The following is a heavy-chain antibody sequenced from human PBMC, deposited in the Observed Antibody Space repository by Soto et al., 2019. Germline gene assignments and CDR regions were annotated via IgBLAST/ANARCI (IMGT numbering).Heavy chain of an antibody. CDR1: GFTFSSYA. CDR3: AKFRSIFGVAEDDPPSYYYYGMDV. CDR2: ISGSGGST. J-gene: IGHJ6*02. Sequence: GGSLRLSCAASGFTFSSYAMSWVRQAPGKGLEWVSAISGSGGSTYYADSLKGRFTISRDNSKNTLYLQMNSLRAEDTAVYYCAKFRSIFGVAEDDPPSYYYYGMDVWGQGTTVTVSS. D-gene: IGHD3-3*01. V-gene: IGHV3-23*01.